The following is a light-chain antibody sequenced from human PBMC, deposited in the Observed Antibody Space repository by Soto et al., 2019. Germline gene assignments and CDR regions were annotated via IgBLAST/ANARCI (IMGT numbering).Light chain of an antibody. CDR3: QQYDSSPRT. CDR2: GAF. V-gene: IGKV3-20*01. Sequence: PGERATLSCRASQSVSSSYLAWYQQKPGQPPRLLIYGAFSRAAGVPDRFSGSGSGPDFTLTISRLEPEDFAMYYCQQYDSSPRTFGQGTKVDIK. CDR1: QSVSSSY. J-gene: IGKJ1*01.